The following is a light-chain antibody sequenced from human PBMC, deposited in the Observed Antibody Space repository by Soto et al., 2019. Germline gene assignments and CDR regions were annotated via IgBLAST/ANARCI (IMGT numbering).Light chain of an antibody. CDR3: QQRRGT. J-gene: IGKJ2*02. CDR1: QSVSSN. V-gene: IGKV3-11*01. CDR2: DAS. Sequence: EIVLTQSPATLSLSPGERATLSCRASQSVSSNLAWYQQRPGQPPRLLIYDASKRATDIPARFSGSGSGTDFTLTITSLEPDDFAVYYCQQRRGTFGQGTKLEIK.